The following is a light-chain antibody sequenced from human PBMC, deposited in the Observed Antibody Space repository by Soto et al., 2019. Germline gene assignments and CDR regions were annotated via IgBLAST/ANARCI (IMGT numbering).Light chain of an antibody. Sequence: AIQMTQSPSSLSASVGDRVIITCRASQGIGKDLGWYQQKPEKAPKLLIYFASSLQSGVPSRSSGSGSGTDFTLTITSLQPEDFATYYCLQDYNFPLTFGGGTKVEIK. CDR1: QGIGKD. CDR3: LQDYNFPLT. CDR2: FAS. J-gene: IGKJ4*01. V-gene: IGKV1-6*01.